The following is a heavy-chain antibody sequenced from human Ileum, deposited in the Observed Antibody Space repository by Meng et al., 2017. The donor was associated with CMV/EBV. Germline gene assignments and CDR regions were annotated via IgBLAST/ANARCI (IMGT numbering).Heavy chain of an antibody. V-gene: IGHV4-59*01. D-gene: IGHD3-16*01. CDR1: GVSISGYY. CDR3: ARGWGTTSPWDY. J-gene: IGHJ4*02. Sequence: SQTLSLTCTVSGVSISGYYWNWIRQTPGKGLEWNGNIDFSGTTKYNPSLKSRVTISVDTSKIQVSLNLGSVAPADTAVYFCARGWGTTSPWDYWGQGMLVTVSS. CDR2: IDFSGTT.